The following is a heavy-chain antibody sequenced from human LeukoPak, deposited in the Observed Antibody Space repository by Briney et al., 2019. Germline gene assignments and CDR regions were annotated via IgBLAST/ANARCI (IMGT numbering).Heavy chain of an antibody. CDR2: IYSGGST. Sequence: GGSLRLSCAASGFTVSSNYMSWVRQAPGKGLEWVSVIYSGGSTYYADSVKGRFTISRDNSKNTLYLQMNSLRAEDTAVYYCATEFSDDPLVHYYFDYWGQGTLVTVSS. V-gene: IGHV3-53*01. CDR3: ATEFSDDPLVHYYFDY. CDR1: GFTVSSNY. J-gene: IGHJ4*02. D-gene: IGHD6-6*01.